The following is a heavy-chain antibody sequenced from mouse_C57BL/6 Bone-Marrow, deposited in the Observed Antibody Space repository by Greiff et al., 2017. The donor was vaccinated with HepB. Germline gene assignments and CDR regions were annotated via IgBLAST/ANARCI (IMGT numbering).Heavy chain of an antibody. J-gene: IGHJ3*01. CDR2: INPDSSTI. D-gene: IGHD1-1*02. Sequence: AADGIDFSRYWMSWVRRAPGKGLEWIGEINPDSSTINYAPSLKDKFIISRDNAKNTLYLQMSKVRSEDTALYYCAREDLWPPGGFAYWGQGTLVTVSA. V-gene: IGHV4-1*01. CDR1: GIDFSRYW. CDR3: AREDLWPPGGFAY.